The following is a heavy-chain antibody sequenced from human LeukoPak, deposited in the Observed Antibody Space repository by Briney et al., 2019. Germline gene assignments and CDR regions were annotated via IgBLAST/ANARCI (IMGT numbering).Heavy chain of an antibody. CDR3: ARDSVQSYYYDSSGYYGIDP. D-gene: IGHD3-22*01. Sequence: PSETLSLICTVSGGSISSSSYYWGWIRQPPGKGLEWIGSIYYSGSTYYNPSLKSRVTISVDTSKNQFSLKLSSVTAADTAVYYCARDSVQSYYYDSSGYYGIDPWGQGTLVTVSS. J-gene: IGHJ5*02. CDR1: GGSISSSSYY. V-gene: IGHV4-39*07. CDR2: IYYSGST.